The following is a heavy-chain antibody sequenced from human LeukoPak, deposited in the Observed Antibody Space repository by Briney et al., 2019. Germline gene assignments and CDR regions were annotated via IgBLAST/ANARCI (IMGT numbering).Heavy chain of an antibody. Sequence: GGSLRLSCAASGFTFSSNAMSWVRQAPGKGLEWVSGNRGNTAHYADSVKGRFTISRDNSKNTLYLQMNSLRPEDTAVYFCAKQTTGYYGSGIDYWGQGILVIVSS. J-gene: IGHJ4*02. V-gene: IGHV3-23*01. D-gene: IGHD3-10*01. CDR2: NRGNTA. CDR1: GFTFSSNA. CDR3: AKQTTGYYGSGIDY.